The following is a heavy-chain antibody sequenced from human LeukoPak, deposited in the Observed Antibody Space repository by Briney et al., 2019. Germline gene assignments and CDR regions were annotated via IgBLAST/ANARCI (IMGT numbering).Heavy chain of an antibody. D-gene: IGHD3-16*01. J-gene: IGHJ4*02. V-gene: IGHV3-30-3*01. CDR3: ARVGQIDY. Sequence: PGGSLRLSCAASGFTFSSYAMHWVRQAPGKGLEWVAVISYDGSNKYYADSVKGRFTIPRDNSKNTLYLQMNSLRAEDTAVYYCARVGQIDYWGQGTLVTVSS. CDR2: ISYDGSNK. CDR1: GFTFSSYA.